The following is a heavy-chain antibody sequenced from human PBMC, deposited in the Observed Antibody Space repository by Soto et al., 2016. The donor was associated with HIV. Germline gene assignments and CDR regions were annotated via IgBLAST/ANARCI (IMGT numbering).Heavy chain of an antibody. V-gene: IGHV3-23*01. J-gene: IGHJ4*02. D-gene: IGHD3-16*01. Sequence: EVHLLESRGGLVQPGGSLTLSCAASGFSFRSCAMNWFRQAPGKGLEWVSGIAHTGTTTHYADSVKGRFTISRDNSKNILSLQMNTLRAEDTAIYFCAKDVYDYSANDYWGQGTLVTVSS. CDR2: IAHTGTTT. CDR1: GFSFRSCA. CDR3: AKDVYDYSANDY.